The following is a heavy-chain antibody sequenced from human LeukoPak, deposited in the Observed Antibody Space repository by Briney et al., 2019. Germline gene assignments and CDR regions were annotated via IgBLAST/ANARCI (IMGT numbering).Heavy chain of an antibody. V-gene: IGHV4-59*04. J-gene: IGHJ4*02. D-gene: IGHD3-10*01. Sequence: GSLRLSCAASGFTFRNYAMSWIRQPPGKGLEWIGNIYYRGSTYYNPSLYSRVTISIDRSKNQLSLKLSSVTAADTAVYYCARCDFGSGSYSPRFDYWGQGTLVTVSS. CDR1: GFTFRNYA. CDR3: ARCDFGSGSYSPRFDY. CDR2: IYYRGST.